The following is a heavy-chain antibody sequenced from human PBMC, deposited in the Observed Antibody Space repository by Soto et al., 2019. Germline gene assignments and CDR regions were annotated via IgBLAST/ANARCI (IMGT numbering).Heavy chain of an antibody. J-gene: IGHJ6*02. Sequence: PGGSLRLSCAASGFAFSSYAMSWVRQAPGKGLEWVSAISGSGGSTYYADSVKGRFTISRDNSKNTLYLQMNSLRAEDTAVYYCAKDGPYGDYYYYGMDVWGQGTTVTVSS. CDR2: ISGSGGST. D-gene: IGHD4-17*01. CDR1: GFAFSSYA. CDR3: AKDGPYGDYYYYGMDV. V-gene: IGHV3-23*01.